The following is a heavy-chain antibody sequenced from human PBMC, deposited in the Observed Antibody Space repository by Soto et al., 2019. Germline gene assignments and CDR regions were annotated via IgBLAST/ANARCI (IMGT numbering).Heavy chain of an antibody. CDR2: ISYDGSNK. CDR3: VRGYSYGPLDWYFDL. D-gene: IGHD5-18*01. CDR1: GFTFSSYA. V-gene: IGHV3-30-3*01. J-gene: IGHJ2*01. Sequence: QVQLVESGGGVVQPGRSLRLSCAASGFTFSSYAMHWVRQAPGKGLEWVAVISYDGSNKYYADSVKGRFTISRDNSKNTLYLQMISLRAEDTAVYYCVRGYSYGPLDWYFDLWGRGTLVTVSS.